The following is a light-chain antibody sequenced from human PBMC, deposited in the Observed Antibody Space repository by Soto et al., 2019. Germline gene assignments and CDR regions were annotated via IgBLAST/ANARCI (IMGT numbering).Light chain of an antibody. CDR3: QVWDSSSDRDVV. Sequence: SYELTQPPSVSVAPGKTARITCGGNNIGSKSVHWYQQKPGQAPVLVIYYDSDRPSGIPERFSGSNSGNTTTLTISRVEAGDEADYYCQVWDSSSDRDVVFGGGTKVTDL. V-gene: IGLV3-21*04. J-gene: IGLJ2*01. CDR1: NIGSKS. CDR2: YDS.